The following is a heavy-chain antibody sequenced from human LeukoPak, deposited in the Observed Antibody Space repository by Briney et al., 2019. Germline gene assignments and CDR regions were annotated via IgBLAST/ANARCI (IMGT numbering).Heavy chain of an antibody. Sequence: SETLSLTCAVYGGPFSGYYWSWIRQPPGKGLEWIGEINHSGSTNYNPSLKSRVTISVDTSKNQFPLKLSSVTAADTAVYYCARHSRGLRFVAGSPLDYWGQGTLVTVSS. CDR2: INHSGST. V-gene: IGHV4-34*01. CDR3: ARHSRGLRFVAGSPLDY. J-gene: IGHJ4*02. D-gene: IGHD5-12*01. CDR1: GGPFSGYY.